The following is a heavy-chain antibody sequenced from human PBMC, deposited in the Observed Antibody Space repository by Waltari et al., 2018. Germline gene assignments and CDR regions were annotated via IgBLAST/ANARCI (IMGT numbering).Heavy chain of an antibody. CDR2: IIPMFGTA. CDR3: ARGGLYGQQLLESAFEI. J-gene: IGHJ3*02. Sequence: STHAITWVRQAPGQGLEWMGGIIPMFGTANYAQKIQDRVTINTDESMTTAYMHLSSLTSDDTAVYYCARGGLYGQQLLESAFEIWGQGTKVTVSS. V-gene: IGHV1-69*05. CDR1: STHA. D-gene: IGHD6-13*01.